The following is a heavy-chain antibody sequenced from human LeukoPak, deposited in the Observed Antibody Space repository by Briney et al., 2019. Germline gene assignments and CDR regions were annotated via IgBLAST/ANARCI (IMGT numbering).Heavy chain of an antibody. CDR1: GYTFISYY. V-gene: IGHV1-46*01. CDR2: INPSGGST. J-gene: IGHJ2*01. CDR3: ARTYDSSGYYYNWYFDL. D-gene: IGHD3-22*01. Sequence: ASVKVSCKASGYTFISYYMHWVRQAPGQGLEWMGIINPSGGSTSYAQKFQGRVTMTRDTSTSTVYMELSSLRSEDTAVYYCARTYDSSGYYYNWYFDLWSRGTLVTVSS.